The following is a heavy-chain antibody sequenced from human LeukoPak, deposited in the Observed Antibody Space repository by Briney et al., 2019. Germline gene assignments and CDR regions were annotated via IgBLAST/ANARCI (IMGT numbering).Heavy chain of an antibody. J-gene: IGHJ4*02. V-gene: IGHV4-34*01. D-gene: IGHD2-15*01. CDR1: GVSFRGYY. Sequence: PSEILSLPCAVYGVSFRGYYWSWIPQAPRKGLEWIGEINHSGSTNYNPSLNSRVTKSVDTSKNQFSLKLSSVTAADTSVYYCAREDCSAGSCSRFDFWGQGTLVTVSS. CDR3: AREDCSAGSCSRFDF. CDR2: INHSGST.